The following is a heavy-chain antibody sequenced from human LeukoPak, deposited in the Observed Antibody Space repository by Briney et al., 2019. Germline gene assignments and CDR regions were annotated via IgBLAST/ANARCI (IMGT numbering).Heavy chain of an antibody. J-gene: IGHJ3*02. CDR2: INHSGST. D-gene: IGHD3-3*01. CDR1: GGSFSGYY. V-gene: IGHV4-34*01. Sequence: PSETLSLTCAVYGGSFSGYYWSWIRQPPGKGLEWIGEINHSGSTNYNPSLKSRVTISVDTSKNQFSLKLSSVTAADTAVYYCARGKKPHYGFWSGSLGAFDIWGQGTMVTVSS. CDR3: ARGKKPHYGFWSGSLGAFDI.